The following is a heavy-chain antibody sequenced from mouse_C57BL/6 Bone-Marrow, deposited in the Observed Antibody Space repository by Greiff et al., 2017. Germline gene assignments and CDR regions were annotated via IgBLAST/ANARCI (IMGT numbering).Heavy chain of an antibody. CDR2: IDPENGDT. Sequence: VQLQQSGAELVRPGASVKLSCTASGFNIKDDYMHWVKQRPEQGLEWIGWIDPENGDTEYASKFQGKATITADTSSNTAYLQLSSLTSEDTAIYYCASYYGNLAWFAYWGQGTLVTVSA. CDR3: ASYYGNLAWFAY. CDR1: GFNIKDDY. D-gene: IGHD2-1*01. V-gene: IGHV14-4*01. J-gene: IGHJ3*01.